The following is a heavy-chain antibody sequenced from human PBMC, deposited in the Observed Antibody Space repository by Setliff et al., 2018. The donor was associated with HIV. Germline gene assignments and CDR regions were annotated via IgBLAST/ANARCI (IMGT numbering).Heavy chain of an antibody. V-gene: IGHV1-3*04. CDR3: VRRATAEEVFDY. J-gene: IGHJ4*02. CDR2: LRTGTGDT. D-gene: IGHD6-13*01. Sequence: ASVKVSCKASGYTFTSYSMHWVRQAPGQRLEWMGWLRTGTGDTSYSVKFQGRLTITRDTSANTAYMELSNLRSEDTAVYYCVRRATAEEVFDYWGQGTLVTVSS. CDR1: GYTFTSYS.